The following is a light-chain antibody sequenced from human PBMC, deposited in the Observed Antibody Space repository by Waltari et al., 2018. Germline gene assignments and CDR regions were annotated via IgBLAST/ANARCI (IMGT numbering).Light chain of an antibody. V-gene: IGLV2-14*01. CDR3: SSYTSSSTYVV. CDR1: SSDVCGYNY. J-gene: IGLJ2*01. CDR2: EVS. Sequence: QSALTQPASVSGSPGQSITISCTGTSSDVCGYNYVSWYQQHPRTAPKLMIYEVSHRPSGVSNRFSGSKSGNTASLTISGLQAEDEADYYCSSYTSSSTYVVFGGGTKLTVL.